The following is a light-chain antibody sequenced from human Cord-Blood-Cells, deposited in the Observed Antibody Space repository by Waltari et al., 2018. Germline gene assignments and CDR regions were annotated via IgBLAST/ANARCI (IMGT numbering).Light chain of an antibody. CDR3: SSYACSNNLV. CDR2: EVN. Sequence: QSALTQPPSASGSPGQSVTISCTGTSSDVGGYNYVPWYQQHPDKAPKLKVYEVNRRPSGVPGRVQGAKSGTTASLTVSGLQAEDEDDYYCSSYACSNNLVFGGGTKLTVL. CDR1: SSDVGGYNY. J-gene: IGLJ3*02. V-gene: IGLV2-8*01.